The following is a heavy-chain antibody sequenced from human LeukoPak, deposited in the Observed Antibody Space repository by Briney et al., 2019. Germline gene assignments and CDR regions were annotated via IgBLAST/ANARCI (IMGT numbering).Heavy chain of an antibody. D-gene: IGHD2-2*01. J-gene: IGHJ4*02. V-gene: IGHV3-43D*03. CDR3: ARDWYYAIDY. CDR1: GFTFDDYA. CDR2: ISWDGGST. Sequence: PGGSLRLSCAASGFTFDDYAMHWVRQAPGKGLEWVSLISWDGGSTYYADSVKGRFTISRDNAKNTLYLQMNSLRVDDTAVYYCARDWYYAIDYWGQGTLVTVSS.